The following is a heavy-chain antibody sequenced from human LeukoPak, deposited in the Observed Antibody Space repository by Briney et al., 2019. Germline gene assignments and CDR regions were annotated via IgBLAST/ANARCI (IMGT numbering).Heavy chain of an antibody. Sequence: SETLSLTCAVYGGSFSGYYWSWIRQPPGKGLEWIGEINDSGSTNYNPSLKSRVTISVDTSKNQFSLKLSSVTAADTAVYYCARGRDYVWGSYRSHYYMDVWGKGTTVTVSS. CDR2: INDSGST. J-gene: IGHJ6*03. CDR1: GGSFSGYY. V-gene: IGHV4-34*01. D-gene: IGHD3-16*02. CDR3: ARGRDYVWGSYRSHYYMDV.